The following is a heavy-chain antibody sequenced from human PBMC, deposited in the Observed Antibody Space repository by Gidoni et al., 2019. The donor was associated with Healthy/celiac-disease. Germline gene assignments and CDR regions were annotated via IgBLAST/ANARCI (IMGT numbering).Heavy chain of an antibody. J-gene: IGHJ5*02. CDR2: INHSGST. CDR1: GGSFSGYY. D-gene: IGHD3-10*01. CDR3: ARGVPHVLLWFGELLRTASTNGNWFDP. Sequence: QVQLQQWGAGLLKPSETLSLTCAVYGGSFSGYYWTWIRQPPGKGLEWIGEINHSGSTNYNPSLKSRVTISVDTSKNQFSLKLSSVTAADTAVYYCARGVPHVLLWFGELLRTASTNGNWFDPWGQGTLVTVSS. V-gene: IGHV4-34*01.